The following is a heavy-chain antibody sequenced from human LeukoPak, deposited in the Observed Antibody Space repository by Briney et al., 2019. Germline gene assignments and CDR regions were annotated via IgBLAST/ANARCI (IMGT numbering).Heavy chain of an antibody. J-gene: IGHJ4*02. CDR1: GGSISNSY. CDR3: ARGLNQYYFDS. Sequence: PSETLSLTCNVSGGSISNSYWNWIRQPAGKGLGWIGRSHTSGSTYYIPSLKRRVTMSLDTSNNHFSLKLTSVTAADTALYYCARGLNQYYFDSWGQGILVTVSS. D-gene: IGHD1-14*01. CDR2: SHTSGST. V-gene: IGHV4-4*07.